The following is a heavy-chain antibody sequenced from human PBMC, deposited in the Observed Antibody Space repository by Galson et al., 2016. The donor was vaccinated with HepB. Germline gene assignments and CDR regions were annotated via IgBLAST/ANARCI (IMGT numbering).Heavy chain of an antibody. CDR3: AKAFATYYDDGSGSDGTDWYFDL. D-gene: IGHD3-22*01. Sequence: SLRLSCAASGFTFSSYAMTWVRQAPGKGLEWVSTINNSGGSTYSADSVKGRFTISRDNSKNTLYLHMNSLRAEDTAVYYGAKAFATYYDDGSGSDGTDWYFDLWVRGTLVTVSS. J-gene: IGHJ2*01. V-gene: IGHV3-23*01. CDR2: INNSGGST. CDR1: GFTFSSYA.